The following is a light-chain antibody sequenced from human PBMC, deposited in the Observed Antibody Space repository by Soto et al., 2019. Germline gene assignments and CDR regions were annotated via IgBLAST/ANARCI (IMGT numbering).Light chain of an antibody. CDR3: QQYYSTVKYS. CDR2: WAS. V-gene: IGKV4-1*01. CDR1: QSVLNTSNKKNY. J-gene: IGKJ2*01. Sequence: DIVMTQSPDSLTVSLGETATINCKSSQSVLNTSNKKNYISWFQQKSGRPPKLLIYWASTRESGVPDRFSGSESETDFTLTINNVQAEDGAVYYCQQYYSTVKYSFGQGTKLDIK.